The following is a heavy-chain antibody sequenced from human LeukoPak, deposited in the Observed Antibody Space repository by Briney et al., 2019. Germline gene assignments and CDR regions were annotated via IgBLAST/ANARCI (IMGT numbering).Heavy chain of an antibody. Sequence: GGSLRLSCAASGFTFSSYEMNWVRQAPGKGLEWVSYISSSGSTIYYADSVKGRFTISRDNAKNSLYLQMNSLRAEDTAVYYCASWETATTTGFDYWGQGTLVTVSS. CDR2: ISSSGSTI. D-gene: IGHD5-24*01. J-gene: IGHJ4*02. CDR1: GFTFSSYE. V-gene: IGHV3-48*03. CDR3: ASWETATTTGFDY.